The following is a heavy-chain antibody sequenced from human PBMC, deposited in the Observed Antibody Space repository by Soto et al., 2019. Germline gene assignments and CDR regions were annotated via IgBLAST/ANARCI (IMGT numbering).Heavy chain of an antibody. CDR2: IDWDDDK. CDR3: ARILRPSAAFDI. V-gene: IGHV2-70*01. Sequence: SGPTPVNTTQTLTLTCTFYGFSLRTSGMCVSWIRQPPGMTLEWLALIDWDDDKYYSTSLKTRLTISRDTSNNQLVLTKTNMDPVDTPSHDCARILRPSAAFDIWGQGTRVTVAS. J-gene: IGHJ3*02. CDR1: GFSLRTSGMC. D-gene: IGHD3-16*01.